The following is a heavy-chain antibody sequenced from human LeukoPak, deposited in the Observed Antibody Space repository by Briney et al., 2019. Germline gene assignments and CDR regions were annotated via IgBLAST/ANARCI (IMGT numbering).Heavy chain of an antibody. CDR2: IYYSGST. CDR3: VRDGGPIEY. Sequence: SETLSLTCTVSGDSISSYYWSWIRQPPGKGLEWIGYIYYSGSTNYNPSLKSRVTISVDTSKNQLSLKLTSVTAADTAVYYCVRDGGPIEYWGQGILVTVSS. D-gene: IGHD3-10*01. CDR1: GDSISSYY. J-gene: IGHJ4*02. V-gene: IGHV4-59*01.